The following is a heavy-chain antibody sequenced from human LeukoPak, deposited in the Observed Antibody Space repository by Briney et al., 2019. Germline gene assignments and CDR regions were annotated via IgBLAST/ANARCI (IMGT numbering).Heavy chain of an antibody. V-gene: IGHV1-69*13. J-gene: IGHJ6*02. CDR1: GGTFSKYT. Sequence: SVKVSCKASGGTFSKYTISWVRQRPGQGLEWMGGITPLFGTANYAQKFQGRVTITADESTSTAYMELSSLRSEDTAVYYCAGTIFGVVISYYGMDVWGQGTTVTVSS. D-gene: IGHD3-3*01. CDR3: AGTIFGVVISYYGMDV. CDR2: ITPLFGTA.